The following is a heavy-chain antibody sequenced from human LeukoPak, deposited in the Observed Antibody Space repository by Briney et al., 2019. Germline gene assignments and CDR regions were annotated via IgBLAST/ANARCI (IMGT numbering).Heavy chain of an antibody. J-gene: IGHJ6*03. Sequence: SPGGSLRLSCAASGFSFNSHSMTWVRQAPGKGLECVSSISSSSAYIYYTDSVKGRFTISRDNAKNSVYLQMNSLSAEDTAVYYCAREYSSSWYSYYYYYMDVWGKGTTVTVSS. CDR2: ISSSSAYI. CDR3: AREYSSSWYSYYYYYMDV. D-gene: IGHD6-13*01. V-gene: IGHV3-21*01. CDR1: GFSFNSHS.